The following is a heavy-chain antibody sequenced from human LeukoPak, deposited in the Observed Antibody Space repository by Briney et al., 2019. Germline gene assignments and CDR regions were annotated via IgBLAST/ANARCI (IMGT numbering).Heavy chain of an antibody. CDR2: INPSGGST. J-gene: IGHJ4*02. V-gene: IGHV1-46*01. D-gene: IGHD3-22*01. CDR1: GYTFTSYY. CDR3: AREKYYYDSSGGFDY. Sequence: ASVKASCKASGYTFTSYYMHWVRQAPGQGLEWMGIINPSGGSTRYAQKFQGRVTMTRDTSTSTVYMELNSLRSEDTAVYYCAREKYYYDSSGGFDYWGQGTLVTVSS.